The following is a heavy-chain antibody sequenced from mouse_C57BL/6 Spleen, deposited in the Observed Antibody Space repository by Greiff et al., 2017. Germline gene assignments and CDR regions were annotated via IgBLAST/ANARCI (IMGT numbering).Heavy chain of an antibody. CDR1: GYTFTDYE. CDR2: IDPETGGT. J-gene: IGHJ2*01. D-gene: IGHD1-1*01. V-gene: IGHV1-15*01. CDR3: TRREVVADYFDY. Sequence: VQLQQSGAELVRPGASVTLSCKASGYTFTDYEMHWVKQTPVHGLEWIGAIDPETGGTAYNQKFKGKAILTADNSSSTAYMGLRSLTSEDSAVYYCTRREVVADYFDYWGQGGTLTATS.